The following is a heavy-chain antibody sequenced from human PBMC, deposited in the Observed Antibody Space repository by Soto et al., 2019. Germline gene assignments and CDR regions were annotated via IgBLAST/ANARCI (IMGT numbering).Heavy chain of an antibody. J-gene: IGHJ3*02. D-gene: IGHD3-22*01. V-gene: IGHV1-2*02. CDR1: GSTFTGYS. CDR2: INPNSGST. Sequence: ASVKVSCKASGSTFTGYSMHWVRQAPGQGLEWMGWINPNSGSTNYAQKFQGRVTMTRDTSISTAYMELSRLRSEGTAVYYCSRAQDYYDSSGYYADAAFDNWGQGTMVTVSS. CDR3: SRAQDYYDSSGYYADAAFDN.